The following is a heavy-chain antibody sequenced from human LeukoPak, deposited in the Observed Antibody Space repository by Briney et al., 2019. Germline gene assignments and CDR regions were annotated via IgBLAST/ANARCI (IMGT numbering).Heavy chain of an antibody. CDR3: ATRSGSWYYFDY. CDR1: GFTFSSYE. CDR2: ISSSDSTI. D-gene: IGHD3-10*01. V-gene: IGHV3-48*03. J-gene: IGHJ4*02. Sequence: GGSLRLSCAASGFTFSSYEMNWVRQAPGKGLEWVSYISSSDSTIYYADSVKGRFTISRDNSKNTLYLQMNSLRAEDTAVYYCATRSGSWYYFDYWGQGTLVTVSS.